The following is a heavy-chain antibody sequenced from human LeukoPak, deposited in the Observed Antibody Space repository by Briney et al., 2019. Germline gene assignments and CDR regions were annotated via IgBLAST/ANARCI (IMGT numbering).Heavy chain of an antibody. J-gene: IGHJ4*02. CDR2: IYHSGST. CDR3: ARASNYDILTGYYLYYFDY. CDR1: GYSISSANY. V-gene: IGHV4-38-2*02. D-gene: IGHD3-9*01. Sequence: PSETLSLTCTVSGYSISSANYWVWIRQPPGKGLEWIGSIYHSGSTYYNPSLKSRVTISVDTSKNQFSLKLSSVTAADTAVYYCARASNYDILTGYYLYYFDYWGQGTLVTVSS.